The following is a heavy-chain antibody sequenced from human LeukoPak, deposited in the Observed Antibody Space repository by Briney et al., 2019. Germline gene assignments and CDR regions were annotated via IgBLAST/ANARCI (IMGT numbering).Heavy chain of an antibody. Sequence: PSETLSLTCTVSGGSISSYYWSWIRQPPGKGLEWIGRIYTSGSTNYNPSLKSRVTMSVDTSKNQFSLKLSSVTAADTAVYYCARWGRTTTFGTHAFDIWGQGTMVTVSS. CDR1: GGSISSYY. D-gene: IGHD3-3*01. CDR2: IYTSGST. CDR3: ARWGRTTTFGTHAFDI. V-gene: IGHV4-4*07. J-gene: IGHJ3*02.